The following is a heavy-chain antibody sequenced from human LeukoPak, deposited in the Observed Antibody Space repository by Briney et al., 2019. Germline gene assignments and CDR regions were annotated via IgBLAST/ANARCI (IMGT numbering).Heavy chain of an antibody. J-gene: IGHJ4*02. D-gene: IGHD5-18*01. V-gene: IGHV1-18*01. CDR2: ISAYNGNT. CDR3: ARAARGYTIGLDDY. Sequence: ASVKVSCKASGYTFTSYGISWVRQAPGQGLVWMGWISAYNGNTNYAQKLQGRVTMTTDTSTSTAYMELRSLRSDDTAVYYCARAARGYTIGLDDYWGQGTLVTVSS. CDR1: GYTFTSYG.